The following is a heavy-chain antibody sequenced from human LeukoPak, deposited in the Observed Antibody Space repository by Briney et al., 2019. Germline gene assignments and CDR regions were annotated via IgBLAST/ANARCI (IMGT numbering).Heavy chain of an antibody. CDR2: IRPSGENT. D-gene: IGHD6-19*01. CDR1: GFTFSGYD. CDR3: ARVAGWHWFDP. V-gene: IGHV3-23*01. Sequence: GALRLSCAASGFTFSGYDMTWVRQAPGRGLEWVSSIRPSGENTYYGDSVKGRFTISRDNSKNTVYLQMNNMRVDDTAVYYCARVAGWHWFDPWGQGTLVTVSS. J-gene: IGHJ5*02.